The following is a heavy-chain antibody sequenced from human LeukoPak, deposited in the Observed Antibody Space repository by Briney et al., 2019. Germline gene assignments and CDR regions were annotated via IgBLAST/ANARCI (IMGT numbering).Heavy chain of an antibody. V-gene: IGHV4-59*12. CDR3: ARRLQWLLLHYYYYMDV. D-gene: IGHD3-22*01. CDR1: GGSISSYY. J-gene: IGHJ6*03. Sequence: PSETLSLTCTVSGGSISSYYWSWIRQPPGKGLEWIGYIYYSGSTNYKPSLKSRVTISVDTSKNQFSLKLSSVTAADTAVYYCARRLQWLLLHYYYYMDVWGKGTTVTVSS. CDR2: IYYSGST.